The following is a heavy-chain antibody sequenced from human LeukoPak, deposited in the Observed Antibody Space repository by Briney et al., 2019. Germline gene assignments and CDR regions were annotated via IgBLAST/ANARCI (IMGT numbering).Heavy chain of an antibody. CDR1: GGSFSGYY. CDR2: INHSGST. Sequence: SETLSLTCAVYGGSFSGYYWSWIRQSPGKGLEWIGEINHSGSTNYNPSLKSRVTMSVDTSQNHFSLELSSVTAADAAVYYCARPHSTFFDQDAAYYFDYWGQGTLVTISS. CDR3: ARPHSTFFDQDAAYYFDY. D-gene: IGHD3-9*01. V-gene: IGHV4-34*01. J-gene: IGHJ4*02.